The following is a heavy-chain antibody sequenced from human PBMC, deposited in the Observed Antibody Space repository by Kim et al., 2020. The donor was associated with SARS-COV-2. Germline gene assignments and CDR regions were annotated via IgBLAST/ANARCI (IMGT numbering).Heavy chain of an antibody. CDR3: AKVADIVVVPAAPPDDY. V-gene: IGHV3-23*01. Sequence: VKGRFTISRDNSKNTLYLQMNSLRAEDTAVYYCAKVADIVVVPAAPPDDYWGQGTLVTVSS. D-gene: IGHD2-2*01. J-gene: IGHJ4*02.